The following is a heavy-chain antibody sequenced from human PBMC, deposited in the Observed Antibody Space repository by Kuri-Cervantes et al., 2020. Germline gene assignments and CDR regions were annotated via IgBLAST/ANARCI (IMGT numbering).Heavy chain of an antibody. CDR3: ARRFPGGYSYGRGDFAY. D-gene: IGHD5-18*01. CDR1: GASISSYY. V-gene: IGHV4-59*08. Sequence: SETLSPTCPVSGASISSYYWGWIRQLPGKGLEWIGYIYYIGSTNYNPSLKSGVTVSVDTSKNQFSLKLSSVTAPDTAVYYCARRFPGGYSYGRGDFAYWGQGPLVPVSS. J-gene: IGHJ4*02. CDR2: IYYIGST.